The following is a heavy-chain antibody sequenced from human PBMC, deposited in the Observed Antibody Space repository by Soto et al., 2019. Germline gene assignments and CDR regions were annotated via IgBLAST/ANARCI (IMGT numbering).Heavy chain of an antibody. V-gene: IGHV2-5*02. Sequence: QITLKEAGPTLVKPTETLTLTCTFSGFSFTTTIMGVGWTRQPPGKPLEWLAIIYWDGESRYNPLLRRRLTLTEDTSKSQVVLTMTNMDPKDTATYCRAHRDTTGTTADFDSWGKGIPVTVAS. CDR1: GFSFTTTIMG. CDR2: IYWDGES. D-gene: IGHD1-1*01. CDR3: AHRDTTGTTADFDS. J-gene: IGHJ4*02.